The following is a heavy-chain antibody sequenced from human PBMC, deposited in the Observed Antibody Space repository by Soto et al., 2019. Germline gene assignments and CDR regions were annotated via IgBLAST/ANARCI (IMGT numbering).Heavy chain of an antibody. D-gene: IGHD3-22*01. CDR3: ARVGPWVPYYYDSSPYTFENWFDP. J-gene: IGHJ5*02. V-gene: IGHV4-38-2*01. CDR1: GYSISSGYY. CDR2: IYHGGST. Sequence: QVQLQESGPGLVKASETLSLTCAVSGYSISSGYYWGWLRQPPGKGLEWIRSIYHGGSTYYNPSLNSRVTLSIDMTNNHVSLILNSVTAADTAVYYCARVGPWVPYYYDSSPYTFENWFDPWGQGTLVTVSS.